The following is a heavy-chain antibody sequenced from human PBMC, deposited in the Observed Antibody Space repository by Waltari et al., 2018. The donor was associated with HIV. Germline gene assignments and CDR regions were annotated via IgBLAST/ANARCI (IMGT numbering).Heavy chain of an antibody. J-gene: IGHJ6*02. V-gene: IGHV4-61*02. Sequence: QVKLQESGPGLVKPSQTLSLTCTVSGGSISSGHYYWSWVRQPAGKGLQWIGRIYSRGSTNYNPSLKSRVTISADTSKNQFSLKLNSVTAADTAVYFCARDSSDYYYGLDVWGQGTTVTVSS. CDR2: IYSRGST. CDR3: ARDSSDYYYGLDV. CDR1: GGSISSGHYY. D-gene: IGHD6-6*01.